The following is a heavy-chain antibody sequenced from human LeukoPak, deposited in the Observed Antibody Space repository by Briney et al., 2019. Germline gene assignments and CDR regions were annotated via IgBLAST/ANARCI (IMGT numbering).Heavy chain of an antibody. Sequence: PGGSLRLSCAASVSTLSTYWMSWFRQTSGKGLEWVASLQQDGSAKYYVDSVKGRFTISRDNADNSLYLQMNSLRAEDTAMYYCARETRGAVGSYWGQGTLVTVSS. D-gene: IGHD6-19*01. CDR3: ARETRGAVGSY. J-gene: IGHJ4*02. V-gene: IGHV3-7*05. CDR2: LQQDGSAK. CDR1: VSTLSTYW.